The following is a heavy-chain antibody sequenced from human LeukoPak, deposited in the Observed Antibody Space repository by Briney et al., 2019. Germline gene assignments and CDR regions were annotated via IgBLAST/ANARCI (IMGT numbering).Heavy chain of an antibody. V-gene: IGHV3-48*03. D-gene: IGHD3-3*01. CDR1: GFTFSSYE. J-gene: IGHJ6*02. Sequence: GGSLRFSCAASGFTFSSYELNWARQAPGKGLEWVSYISSSGSTIYYADSVKGRFTISRDNAKNSLYLQMNSLRAEDTAVYYCARGRPLTIFGVVTGMDVWGQGTTVTVSS. CDR2: ISSSGSTI. CDR3: ARGRPLTIFGVVTGMDV.